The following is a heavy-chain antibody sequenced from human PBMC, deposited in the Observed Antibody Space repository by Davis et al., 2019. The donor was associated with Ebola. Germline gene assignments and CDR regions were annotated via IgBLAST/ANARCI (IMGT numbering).Heavy chain of an antibody. J-gene: IGHJ4*02. Sequence: MPSETLSLTCAVSGGSISSSNWWSWVRQPPGKGLEWIGEIYHSGSTNYNPSLKSRVTISVDKSKNQFSLKLSSVTAADTAVYYCARDPSHYDFWSGYYDYWGQGTLVTVSS. CDR3: ARDPSHYDFWSGYYDY. V-gene: IGHV4-4*02. CDR1: GGSISSSNW. D-gene: IGHD3-3*01. CDR2: IYHSGST.